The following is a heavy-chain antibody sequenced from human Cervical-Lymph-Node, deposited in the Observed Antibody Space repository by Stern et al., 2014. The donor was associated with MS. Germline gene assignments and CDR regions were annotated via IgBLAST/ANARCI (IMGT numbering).Heavy chain of an antibody. Sequence: EVQLVESGAEVKKPGESLKISCEASGYLFDDYWIGWVRQMSGRGLELVAIIFPRDSNTRYSPSVQGQVTISPDKSISPPYLQWSSLKASDPAMYYCARSPATPSGYDRFDYWGQGALVTVSS. CDR3: ARSPATPSGYDRFDY. V-gene: IGHV5-51*03. CDR1: GYLFDDYW. CDR2: IFPRDSNT. D-gene: IGHD5-12*01. J-gene: IGHJ4*02.